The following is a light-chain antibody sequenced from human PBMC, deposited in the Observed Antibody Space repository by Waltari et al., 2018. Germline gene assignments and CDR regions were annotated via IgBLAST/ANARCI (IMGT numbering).Light chain of an antibody. CDR2: GTS. J-gene: IGKJ4*01. Sequence: ENVLTQSPGTLSLSPGERATLSCRASQSVTRISLTWYQQKLGQAPRLLIYGTSSRATGMPERFSGSGSGTDFTLTISRLEPVDFAVDDCQQDDGEVVTFGGGTKV. CDR1: QSVTRIS. V-gene: IGKV3-20*01. CDR3: QQDDGEVVT.